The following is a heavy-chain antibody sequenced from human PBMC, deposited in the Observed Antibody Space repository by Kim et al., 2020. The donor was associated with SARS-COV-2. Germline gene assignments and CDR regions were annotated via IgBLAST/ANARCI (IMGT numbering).Heavy chain of an antibody. D-gene: IGHD6-19*01. Sequence: ADAVKGRFTNSRDNSKNTLHFQMNSLRAEDTATYYCARGNSNSGWYVFDYWGQGTLVTVSS. V-gene: IGHV3-53*01. CDR3: ARGNSNSGWYVFDY. J-gene: IGHJ4*02.